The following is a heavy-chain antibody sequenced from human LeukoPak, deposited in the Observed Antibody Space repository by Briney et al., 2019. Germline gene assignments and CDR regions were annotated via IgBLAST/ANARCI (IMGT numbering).Heavy chain of an antibody. CDR3: ARDSLYFHSSGGDWFDP. CDR2: IIPILGIA. V-gene: IGHV1-69*04. J-gene: IGHJ5*02. CDR1: GGTFSSYA. D-gene: IGHD6-19*01. Sequence: SVKVSCKASGGTFSSYAISWVRQAPGQGLEWMGRIIPILGIANYAQKFQGRVTITADKSTSTAYMELSSLRSEDTAVYYCARDSLYFHSSGGDWFDPWGQGTLVTVSS.